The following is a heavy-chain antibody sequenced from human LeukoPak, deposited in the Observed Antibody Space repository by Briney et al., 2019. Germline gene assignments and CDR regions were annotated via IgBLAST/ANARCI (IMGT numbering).Heavy chain of an antibody. CDR1: GGSISSSSYY. J-gene: IGHJ4*02. CDR3: ARGRAPTILGYCSSTSCYRGGFDY. Sequence: SETLSLTCTVSGGSISSSSYYWGWIRQPSGKGLEWIGSIYYSGSTYYNPSLKSRVTISVDTSKNQFSLKLSSVTAADTAVYYCARGRAPTILGYCSSTSCYRGGFDYWGQGTLVTVSS. CDR2: IYYSGST. V-gene: IGHV4-39*07. D-gene: IGHD2-2*02.